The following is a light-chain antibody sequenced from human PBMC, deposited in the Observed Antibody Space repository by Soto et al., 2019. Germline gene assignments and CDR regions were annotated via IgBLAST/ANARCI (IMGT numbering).Light chain of an antibody. Sequence: EIVMTQSPATLSVSPGERATLSCRASQSVSSNLAWYQQKPGQAPRLLIYGASTRATGIPARFSGSGSGTEFTLTISSLQSEDFAIYYCQQCNNWPTYTFGKGTKLEIK. J-gene: IGKJ2*01. CDR2: GAS. V-gene: IGKV3-15*01. CDR3: QQCNNWPTYT. CDR1: QSVSSN.